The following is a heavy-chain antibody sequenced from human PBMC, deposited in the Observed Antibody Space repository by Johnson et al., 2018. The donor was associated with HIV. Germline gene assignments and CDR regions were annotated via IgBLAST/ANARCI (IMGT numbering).Heavy chain of an antibody. CDR2: ISFDGSNK. V-gene: IGHV3-30*04. J-gene: IGHJ3*02. Sequence: QVQLVESGGGVVQPGRSLRLSCAASGFTFSSYAMHWVRQAPGKGLAWAAVISFDGSNKYFADSVKGRFTISRDNSKKTLYLQINSLRAEDTAVYYCARLRGAFDIWGQGTMITVSS. CDR3: ARLRGAFDI. CDR1: GFTFSSYA.